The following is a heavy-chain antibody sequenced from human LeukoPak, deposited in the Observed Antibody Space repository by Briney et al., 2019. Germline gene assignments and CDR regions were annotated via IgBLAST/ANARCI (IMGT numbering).Heavy chain of an antibody. CDR3: ARHRLQQLVASWFDP. CDR1: GGSFSGYY. D-gene: IGHD6-13*01. CDR2: INHSGST. V-gene: IGHV4-34*01. J-gene: IGHJ5*02. Sequence: SETLSLTCAVYGGSFSGYYWSWIRQPPGKGLEWIGEINHSGSTNYTPSLKSRVTISVDTSKNQFSLKLSSVTAADTAVYYCARHRLQQLVASWFDPWGQRTLVTVSS.